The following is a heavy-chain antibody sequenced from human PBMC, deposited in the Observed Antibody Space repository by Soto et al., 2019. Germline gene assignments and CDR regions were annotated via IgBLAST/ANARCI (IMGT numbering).Heavy chain of an antibody. CDR3: AKDRGLQVRSRYYYYGMDV. D-gene: IGHD4-4*01. CDR1: GFTFIDYY. CDR2: ISGSGGST. Sequence: GGSLRLSCAASGFTFIDYYMSWIRQAPGKGLEWVSAISGSGGSTYYADSVKGRFTISRDNSKNTLYLQMNSLRAEDTAVYYCAKDRGLQVRSRYYYYGMDVWGQGTTVTVSS. J-gene: IGHJ6*02. V-gene: IGHV3-23*01.